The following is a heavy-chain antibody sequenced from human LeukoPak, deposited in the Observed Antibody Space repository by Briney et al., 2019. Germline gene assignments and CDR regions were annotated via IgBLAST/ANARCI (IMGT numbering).Heavy chain of an antibody. Sequence: ASVKISCKVSGYNLIEVSMHWVRQAPGQGLEWMGWINPNSGGTNYAQKFQGRVTMTSDTSINTAYMDLSRLRSDDTAVYYCARGEYRYGHDYWGQGTLVTVSS. D-gene: IGHD5-18*01. V-gene: IGHV1-2*02. CDR2: INPNSGGT. CDR3: ARGEYRYGHDY. CDR1: GYNLIEVS. J-gene: IGHJ4*02.